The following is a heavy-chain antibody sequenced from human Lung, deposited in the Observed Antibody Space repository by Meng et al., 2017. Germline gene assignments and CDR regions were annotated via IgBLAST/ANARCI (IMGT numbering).Heavy chain of an antibody. CDR3: AKDPTKLEPPL. V-gene: IGHV3-23*04. Sequence: GQVVESGGGLVQLGGSLRSSCAASGFTFSSYAMSWVRQAPGKGLEWVSAISGSGGSTYYADSVKGRFTISRDNSKNTLYLQMNSLRAEDTAVYYCAKDPTKLEPPLWGQGTLVTVSS. CDR2: ISGSGGST. D-gene: IGHD1-14*01. J-gene: IGHJ4*02. CDR1: GFTFSSYA.